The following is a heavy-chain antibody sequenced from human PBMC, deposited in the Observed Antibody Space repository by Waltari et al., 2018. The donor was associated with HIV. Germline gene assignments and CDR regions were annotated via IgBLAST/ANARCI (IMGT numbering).Heavy chain of an antibody. Sequence: EVQLVESGGGLIQPGGSPRLSCAASGFTVSSNYMSWVRPAPGKGLEWVSVIDSGGSTYYADSVKGRFTISRDNSKNTLYLQMNSLRAEDTAVYYCARVKGGGRYYYYYYGMDVWGQGTTVTVSS. J-gene: IGHJ6*02. CDR2: IDSGGST. V-gene: IGHV3-53*01. D-gene: IGHD2-15*01. CDR1: GFTVSSNY. CDR3: ARVKGGGRYYYYYYGMDV.